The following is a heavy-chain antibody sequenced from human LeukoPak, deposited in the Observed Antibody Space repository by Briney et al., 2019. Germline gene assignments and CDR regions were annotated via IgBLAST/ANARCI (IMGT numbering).Heavy chain of an antibody. CDR2: IHYSGAT. CDR3: ATLRGASTAVFDS. D-gene: IGHD2-21*02. CDR1: GGSINYDY. J-gene: IGHJ4*02. V-gene: IGHV4-59*08. Sequence: PSETLSLTCTVSGGSINYDYWSWIRQSPGKRLEWIGYIHYSGATNYRPSLNSRVTISVDTSKNQFSLKLSSVTAADTALYYCATLRGASTAVFDSWGQGTLVTVSS.